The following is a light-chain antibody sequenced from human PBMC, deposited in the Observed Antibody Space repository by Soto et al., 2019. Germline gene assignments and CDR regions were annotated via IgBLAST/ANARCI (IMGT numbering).Light chain of an antibody. CDR2: LNSDGSH. J-gene: IGLJ3*02. Sequence: QPVLTQSPSASASLGASVKLTCTLSSGHSSYAIAWHQQQPEKGPRYLMKLNSDGSHRKGDGIPDRFSGSSSGAERYLTISSLQSEDEADYYCQTWGTGIWVFGGGTQLTV. V-gene: IGLV4-69*01. CDR3: QTWGTGIWV. CDR1: SGHSSYA.